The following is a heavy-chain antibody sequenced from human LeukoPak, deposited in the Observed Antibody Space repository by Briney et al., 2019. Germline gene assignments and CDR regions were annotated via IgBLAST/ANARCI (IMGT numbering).Heavy chain of an antibody. CDR2: ISGSGGST. D-gene: IGHD3-22*01. CDR1: GFTFSSCA. V-gene: IGHV3-23*01. CDR3: AKDSSGYYLSYYFDY. J-gene: IGHJ4*02. Sequence: GGSLRLSCAASGFTFSSCAMSWVRQAPGKGLEWVSAISGSGGSTYYADSVKGRFTISRDDSKNTLYLQMNSLRAEDTAVYYCAKDSSGYYLSYYFDYWGQGTLVTVSS.